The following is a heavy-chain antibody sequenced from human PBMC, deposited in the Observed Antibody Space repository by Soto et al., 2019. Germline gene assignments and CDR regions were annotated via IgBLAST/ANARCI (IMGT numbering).Heavy chain of an antibody. CDR2: INRGGDT. CDR3: ARGYNSGSYYTY. CDR1: GGSFSGYY. D-gene: IGHD3-10*01. V-gene: IGHV4-34*01. J-gene: IGHJ4*02. Sequence: SETLSLTCAVYGGSFSGYYWSWIRQPPGKGLEWIGEINRGGDTNYNPSLKSRVTISVDTSKNQFSLKVNSVTAADTAVYYCARGYNSGSYYTYWGQGTLVTVSS.